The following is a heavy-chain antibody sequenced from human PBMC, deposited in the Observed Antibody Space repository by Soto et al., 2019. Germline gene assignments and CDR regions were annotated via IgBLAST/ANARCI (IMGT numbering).Heavy chain of an antibody. CDR1: GGTFSSYA. CDR2: IIPIFGTA. J-gene: IGHJ4*02. V-gene: IGHV1-69*01. CDR3: ARGGDLLGYCSSTSCYFFDY. D-gene: IGHD2-2*01. Sequence: QVQLVQSGAEVKKPGSSVKVSCKASGGTFSSYAISWVRQAPGQGLEWMGGIIPIFGTANYAKKFQGRVTITADESTSTAYMELSSLRSEDTAVYYCARGGDLLGYCSSTSCYFFDYWGQGTLVTVSS.